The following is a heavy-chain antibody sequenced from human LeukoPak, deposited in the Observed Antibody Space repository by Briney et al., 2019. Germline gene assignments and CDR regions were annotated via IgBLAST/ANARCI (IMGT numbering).Heavy chain of an antibody. CDR2: IRFYGSIK. CDR1: RHRFRNYR. CDR3: ARVRVDTAMVDAYDI. V-gene: IGHV3-30*02. J-gene: IGHJ3*02. D-gene: IGHD5-18*01. Sequence: GGALILSCAAPRHRFRNYRMHGVRQAPGKGLERVAFIRFYGSIKYFADSVKRRFIISRDNFQNTLILQMNNMKVEDTAAYYCARVRVDTAMVDAYDIWGQGTRVVVSS.